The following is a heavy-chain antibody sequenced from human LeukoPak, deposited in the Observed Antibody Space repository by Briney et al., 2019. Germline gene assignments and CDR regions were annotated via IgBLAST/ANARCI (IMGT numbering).Heavy chain of an antibody. CDR3: ATSGIVGATTVRPVDY. J-gene: IGHJ4*02. CDR2: ISTYNGNT. V-gene: IGHV1-18*01. D-gene: IGHD1-26*01. Sequence: ASVKVSCKASGYTFTNYGISWVRQAPGQGPEWMGWISTYNGNTNYAQKLQDRVTMTRDMSTSTVYMELSSLRSEDTAVYYCATSGIVGATTVRPVDYWGQGTLVTVSS. CDR1: GYTFTNYG.